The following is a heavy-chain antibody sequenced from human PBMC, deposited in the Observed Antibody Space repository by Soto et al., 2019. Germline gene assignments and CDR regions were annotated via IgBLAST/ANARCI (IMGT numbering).Heavy chain of an antibody. D-gene: IGHD1-26*01. V-gene: IGHV3-30-3*01. J-gene: IGHJ4*02. CDR3: ARDKGWSYLFYYFDY. Sequence: QVQLVESGGGVVQPGRSLRLSCAASGFTFSSYAMHWVRQAPGKGLEWVAVISYDGSNKYYADSVKGRFTISRDNSKNTLYLQMNSLRADDTAVYYCARDKGWSYLFYYFDYWGQGTLVTVSS. CDR2: ISYDGSNK. CDR1: GFTFSSYA.